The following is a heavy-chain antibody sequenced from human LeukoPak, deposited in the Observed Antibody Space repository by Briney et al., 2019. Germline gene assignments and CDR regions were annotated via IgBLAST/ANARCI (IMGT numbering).Heavy chain of an antibody. CDR1: GFTFNSYA. Sequence: GGSLRLSCAASGFTFNSYAMNWVRQAPGKGLEWVSAISGSGGSTYYADSVKGRFTISRDNSKNTLYLQMNSLRAEDTAVYYCAKEISYGDYSPDYWGQGTLVTVSS. V-gene: IGHV3-23*01. J-gene: IGHJ4*02. CDR2: ISGSGGST. CDR3: AKEISYGDYSPDY. D-gene: IGHD4-17*01.